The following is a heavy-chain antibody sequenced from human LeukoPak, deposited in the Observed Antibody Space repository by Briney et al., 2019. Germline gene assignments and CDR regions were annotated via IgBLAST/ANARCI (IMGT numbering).Heavy chain of an antibody. J-gene: IGHJ4*02. CDR3: ARRTYSAAYWRHFDY. Sequence: SETLSLTCTVSGGSISSSSDYWGWIRQAPGKGLEWIGSIYYHENTYYNSSLKSRVTISVDTSKNQFSLKLNSVTAADTAVYFCARRTYSAAYWRHFDYWGQGTLVTVSS. V-gene: IGHV4-39*01. D-gene: IGHD1-26*01. CDR1: GGSISSSSDY. CDR2: IYYHENT.